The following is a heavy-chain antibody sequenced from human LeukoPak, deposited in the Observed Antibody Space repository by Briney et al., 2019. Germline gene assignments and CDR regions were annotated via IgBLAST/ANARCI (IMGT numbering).Heavy chain of an antibody. D-gene: IGHD2-15*01. CDR2: ISSSGSTI. J-gene: IGHJ3*02. Sequence: GGSLRLSCAASGFTFSSYEMNWVRQAPGRGLEWVSYISSSGSTIYYADSVKGRFTISRDNAKNSLYLQMNSLRAEDTAVYYCAKRGSVVAARGAFDIWGQGTMVTVSS. CDR3: AKRGSVVAARGAFDI. CDR1: GFTFSSYE. V-gene: IGHV3-48*03.